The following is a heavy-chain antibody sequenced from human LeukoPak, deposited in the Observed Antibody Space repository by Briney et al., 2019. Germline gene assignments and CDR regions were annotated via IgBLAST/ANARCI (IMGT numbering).Heavy chain of an antibody. V-gene: IGHV1-46*01. J-gene: IGHJ4*02. Sequence: ASVTVSCKASGYTFTSYYMHWVRQAPGQGLEWMGIINPSGGSTSYAQKFQGRVTMTRDTSTSTVYMELSSLRAEDTAVYYCARVTNMWELAHWGQGTLVTVSS. D-gene: IGHD1-26*01. CDR2: INPSGGST. CDR1: GYTFTSYY. CDR3: ARVTNMWELAH.